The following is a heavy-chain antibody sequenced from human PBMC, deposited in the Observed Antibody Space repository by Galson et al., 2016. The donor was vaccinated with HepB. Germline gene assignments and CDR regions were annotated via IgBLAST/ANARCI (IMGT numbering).Heavy chain of an antibody. D-gene: IGHD5-24*01. J-gene: IGHJ3*01. CDR3: ARGDLLTETVNSDIHNSFDV. Sequence: SLSLSCAGSGFDFRNYEMNWVRQAPGRGLEFIAYISPRDIDINYADSVKGRFSVARDDAKDSVFLHMNSLRVEVTAQYLCARGDLLTETVNSDIHNSFDVGGQGTMVTVSS. CDR1: GFDFRNYE. V-gene: IGHV3-48*03. CDR2: ISPRDIDI.